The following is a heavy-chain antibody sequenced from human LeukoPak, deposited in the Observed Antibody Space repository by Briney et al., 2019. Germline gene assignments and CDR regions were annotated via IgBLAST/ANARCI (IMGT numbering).Heavy chain of an antibody. CDR1: GFTFRNYG. V-gene: IGHV3-23*01. CDR3: ATLYNDKGDY. D-gene: IGHD5-24*01. Sequence: GGSLRLSCAAPGFTFRNYGMSWVRQAPGKGLEWVSGTIGSGDSRFYADPVKGRFTISRDNSRNTLYLHMNSLRVDDTAVYYCATLYNDKGDYWGQGALVAVSS. J-gene: IGHJ4*02. CDR2: TIGSGDSR.